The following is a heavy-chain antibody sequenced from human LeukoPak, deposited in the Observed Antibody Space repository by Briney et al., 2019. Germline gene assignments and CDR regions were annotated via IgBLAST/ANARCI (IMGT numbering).Heavy chain of an antibody. CDR2: IYTSGST. CDR3: TREAGNTQYFDY. CDR1: GGSVSSGSYY. J-gene: IGHJ4*02. D-gene: IGHD1-1*01. Sequence: KPSETLSLTCTVSGGSVSSGSYYWSWIRQPAGKGLEWIGRIYTSGSTNYNPSLKSRVTMSVDTSKNQFSLKLSSVTAADTAMYYCTREAGNTQYFDYWGQGTLVTVSS. V-gene: IGHV4-61*02.